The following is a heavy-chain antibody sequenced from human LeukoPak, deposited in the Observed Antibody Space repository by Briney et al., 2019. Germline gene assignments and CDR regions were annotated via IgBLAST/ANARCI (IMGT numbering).Heavy chain of an antibody. CDR3: ARDLSVAATKGIDY. D-gene: IGHD6-19*01. CDR2: VHYSGST. J-gene: IGHJ4*02. V-gene: IGHV4-59*01. CDR1: GGSISRYY. Sequence: SETLSLTCTVSGGSISRYYWSWIQQPPGKGLEWIGYVHYSGSTNYNPSLKSRVTISVDTSKNHFSLKPSSVTAADTAVYYCARDLSVAATKGIDYWGQGTLVTVSS.